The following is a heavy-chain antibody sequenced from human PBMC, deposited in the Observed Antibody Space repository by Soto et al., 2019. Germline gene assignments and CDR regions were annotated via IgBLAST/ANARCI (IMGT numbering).Heavy chain of an antibody. Sequence: QVQLLQSGAEVKKPGASVKVSCKASGYTFTNYGITWVRQAPGQGLEWMGWISAYNGDTHYTQRLQGRVTMTTDTSTSTAYMELRGLRSDDTAVYYCARVRQPVGSFYYYMDVWGKGTTVTVSS. CDR3: ARVRQPVGSFYYYMDV. CDR2: ISAYNGDT. CDR1: GYTFTNYG. D-gene: IGHD6-6*01. V-gene: IGHV1-18*01. J-gene: IGHJ6*03.